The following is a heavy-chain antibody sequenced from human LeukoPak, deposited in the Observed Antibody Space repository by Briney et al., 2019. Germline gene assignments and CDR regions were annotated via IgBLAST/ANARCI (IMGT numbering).Heavy chain of an antibody. Sequence: GESLKISCKGSGYTFTNYWIGWVRQMPGKGLEWMGIIYPGDSDTRYSPSFQGQVTISADKSISTAYLQWSSLKASDTAMYYCARPRNGNYYYYGMDVWGQGTTVTVSS. D-gene: IGHD4-11*01. J-gene: IGHJ6*02. V-gene: IGHV5-51*01. CDR3: ARPRNGNYYYYGMDV. CDR2: IYPGDSDT. CDR1: GYTFTNYW.